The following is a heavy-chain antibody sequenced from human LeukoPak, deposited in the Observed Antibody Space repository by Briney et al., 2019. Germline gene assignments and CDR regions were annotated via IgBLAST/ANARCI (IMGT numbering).Heavy chain of an antibody. CDR1: GFTFSSYG. CDR3: ARDRDYYGSGSSNFDY. Sequence: PGGSLRLSCAASGFTFSSYGMHWVRQAPGKGREWVAVIWYDGSNKYYADSVKGRFTISRDNSKNTLYLQMNSLRAEDTAVYYCARDRDYYGSGSSNFDYWGQGTLVTVSP. CDR2: IWYDGSNK. D-gene: IGHD3-10*01. J-gene: IGHJ4*02. V-gene: IGHV3-33*08.